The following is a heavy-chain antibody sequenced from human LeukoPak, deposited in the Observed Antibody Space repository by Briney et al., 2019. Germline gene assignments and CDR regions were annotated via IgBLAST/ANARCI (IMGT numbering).Heavy chain of an antibody. J-gene: IGHJ5*02. CDR1: GGSFSGYY. V-gene: IGHV4-34*01. Sequence: SETLSLTCAVYGGSFSGYYWSWIRQPPGKGLEWIGEINHSGSTNYNPSLKSRVTISVDTSKNQFSLKLSSVTAADTAVYYCARAGGWYNWFDPWGQGTLVTVSS. CDR2: INHSGST. D-gene: IGHD6-19*01. CDR3: ARAGGWYNWFDP.